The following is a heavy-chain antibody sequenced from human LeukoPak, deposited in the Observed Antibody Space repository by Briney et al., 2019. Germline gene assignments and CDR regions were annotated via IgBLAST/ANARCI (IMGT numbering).Heavy chain of an antibody. V-gene: IGHV3-23*01. J-gene: IGHJ3*01. CDR2: ISGSGGST. Sequence: GGSLRLSCAAPGFTFSSYAVSWVRQAPGKGLEWVSRISGSGGSTYYTDSVKGRFTISRDNSKNTLYLQMNSLRAEDTAVYSCGLFGGGAFDFWGQGTMVTVSS. CDR3: GLFGGGAFDF. D-gene: IGHD3-10*01. CDR1: GFTFSSYA.